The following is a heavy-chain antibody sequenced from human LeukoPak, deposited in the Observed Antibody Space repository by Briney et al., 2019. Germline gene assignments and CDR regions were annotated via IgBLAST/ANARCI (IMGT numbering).Heavy chain of an antibody. V-gene: IGHV4-59*01. D-gene: IGHD3-22*01. Sequence: SETLSLTCTASGGSISSYYWSWIRQPPGKGLEWIGYIYYSGSTYYNPSLRSRVTISVDTSKNQFSLKLSSVTAADTAVYYCARSSEGRYYYDSSGFSYYYYYMDVWGKGTTVTISS. J-gene: IGHJ6*03. CDR2: IYYSGST. CDR3: ARSSEGRYYYDSSGFSYYYYYMDV. CDR1: GGSISSYY.